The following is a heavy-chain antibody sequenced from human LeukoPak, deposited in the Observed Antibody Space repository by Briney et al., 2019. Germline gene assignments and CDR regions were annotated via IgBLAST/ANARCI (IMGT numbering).Heavy chain of an antibody. CDR2: IYIGGRT. Sequence: GGSLRLSCVASGFTVSSNYMSWVRQPPGKGLEWVSVIYIGGRTLNADSVKDRFTISRDNSKNTVYLQMNSLRVEDTAVYYCARTRGSGWYGATFDYWGQGTLVTFSS. CDR3: ARTRGSGWYGATFDY. D-gene: IGHD6-19*01. CDR1: GFTVSSNY. J-gene: IGHJ4*02. V-gene: IGHV3-66*01.